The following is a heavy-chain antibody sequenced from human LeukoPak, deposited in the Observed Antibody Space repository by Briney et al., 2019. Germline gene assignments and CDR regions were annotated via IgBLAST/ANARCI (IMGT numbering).Heavy chain of an antibody. CDR3: AKDRAEYSYAHNGLDY. Sequence: GGSLRLSCVASGFTFSSYSMNWVRQAPGKGLEWVSSISRSSSYINYADSVKGRFTISRDNSKNTLYLQMNSLRVEDTAVYYCAKDRAEYSYAHNGLDYWGQGTLVTVSS. V-gene: IGHV3-21*01. CDR2: ISRSSSYI. D-gene: IGHD5-18*01. J-gene: IGHJ4*02. CDR1: GFTFSSYS.